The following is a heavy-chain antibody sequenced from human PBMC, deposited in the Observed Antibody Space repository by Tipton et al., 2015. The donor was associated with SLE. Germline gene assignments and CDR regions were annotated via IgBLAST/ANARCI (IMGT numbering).Heavy chain of an antibody. CDR3: AREALYLSTIPDAFHF. CDR1: GYSVSTAYY. J-gene: IGHJ3*01. D-gene: IGHD5-24*01. V-gene: IGHV4-4*07. Sequence: TLSLTCAVSGYSVSTAYYWGWIRRPAGKGLEWIGRVSISGNTNYNPSLKSRVTMSLDTSKNQLSLELTSVTAADTAVYYCAREALYLSTIPDAFHFWGQGTSVTVSS. CDR2: VSISGNT.